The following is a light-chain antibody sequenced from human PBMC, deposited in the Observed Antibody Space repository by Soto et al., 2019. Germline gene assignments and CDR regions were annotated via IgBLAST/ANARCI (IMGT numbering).Light chain of an antibody. Sequence: EIVLTQSPGTLSLSPGERATLSCRASQSVTASYLAWYQQKPGQAPMLVIYGTVTRATGSPDRFSGSGSGTDFTLAVNSLEPEDFAVYYWQQYDSWAQTFGRGTKVEIK. V-gene: IGKV3-20*01. J-gene: IGKJ1*01. CDR1: QSVTASY. CDR3: QQYDSWAQT. CDR2: GTV.